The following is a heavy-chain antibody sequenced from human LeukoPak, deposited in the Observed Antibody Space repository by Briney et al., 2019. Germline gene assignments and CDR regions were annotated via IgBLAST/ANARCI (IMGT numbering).Heavy chain of an antibody. D-gene: IGHD5-12*01. J-gene: IGHJ4*02. Sequence: PSETLSLTCTVSGGSISSYYWSWIRQPPGKGLEWIGYIYYSGSTNYNPSLKSRVTISVDTSNNQFSLKLSSVTAADTAVYYCATMATIPLDFDYWGQGTLVTVSS. CDR3: ATMATIPLDFDY. V-gene: IGHV4-59*01. CDR2: IYYSGST. CDR1: GGSISSYY.